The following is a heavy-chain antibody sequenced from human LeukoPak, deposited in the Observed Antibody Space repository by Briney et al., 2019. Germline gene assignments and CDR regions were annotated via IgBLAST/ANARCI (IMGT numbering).Heavy chain of an antibody. CDR2: IYYSGST. Sequence: SETLSLTCTVSGGSISSSSYYRGWIRQPPGKGLEWIGSIYYSGSTYYNPFLKSRVTISVDTSKNHVSLNLSSVTAADTAVYYCASSPGYYYDNSGYFPCWGQGTLVTVSS. V-gene: IGHV4-39*02. CDR1: GGSISSSSYY. CDR3: ASSPGYYYDNSGYFPC. D-gene: IGHD3-22*01. J-gene: IGHJ4*02.